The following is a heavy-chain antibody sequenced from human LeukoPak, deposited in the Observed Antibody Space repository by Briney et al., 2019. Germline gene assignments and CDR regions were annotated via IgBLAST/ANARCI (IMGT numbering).Heavy chain of an antibody. J-gene: IGHJ5*02. D-gene: IGHD5-12*01. CDR1: GYTLTEIS. V-gene: IGHV1-24*01. CDR2: FDPEDGET. Sequence: ASVKVSCTVFGYTLTEISIHSVRQAPGKELEWRGGFDPEDGETIYAEKFQARVTLTEDTSRDTAYMELSSLRSEDTAVYYCATTGPVTVATTGWFVPWGQGTLVTVSS. CDR3: ATTGPVTVATTGWFVP.